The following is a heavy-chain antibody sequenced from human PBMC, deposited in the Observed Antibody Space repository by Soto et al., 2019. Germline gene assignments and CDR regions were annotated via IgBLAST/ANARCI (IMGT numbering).Heavy chain of an antibody. D-gene: IGHD5-18*01. V-gene: IGHV3-30*18. CDR3: AKVFSYSVVDY. CDR2: ISYDGSNK. Sequence: QVQLVESGGGVVQPGRSLRLSCAASGFTFSTYGMHWVRPAPGKGLEWVAVISYDGSNKYYADSVKGRFTISRDNSKNTLYLQMSSMRAEDTAVYYCAKVFSYSVVDYWGQGTLVTVSS. CDR1: GFTFSTYG. J-gene: IGHJ4*02.